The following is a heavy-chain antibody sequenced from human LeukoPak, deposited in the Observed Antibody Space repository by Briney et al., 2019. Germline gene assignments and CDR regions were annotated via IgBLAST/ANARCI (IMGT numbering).Heavy chain of an antibody. D-gene: IGHD3-22*01. CDR1: GYTFTSYG. Sequence: ASVKVSCKASGYTFTSYGISWVRQAPGQGLEWMGWMNPNSGNTGYAQKFQGRVTMTRNTSISTAYMELSSLRSEDTAVYYCATLRFKYYYDSSGYYFFYWGQGTLVTVSS. CDR2: MNPNSGNT. J-gene: IGHJ4*02. V-gene: IGHV1-8*02. CDR3: ATLRFKYYYDSSGYYFFY.